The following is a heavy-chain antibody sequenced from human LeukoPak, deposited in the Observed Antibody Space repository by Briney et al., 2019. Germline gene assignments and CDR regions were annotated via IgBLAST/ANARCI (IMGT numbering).Heavy chain of an antibody. V-gene: IGHV3-7*03. CDR1: GFTFSNAW. CDR3: ARSSYSSSSSV. CDR2: INSDGSEG. J-gene: IGHJ3*01. D-gene: IGHD6-6*01. Sequence: QTGGSLRLSCAASGFTFSNAWMNWVRQAPGKGLEWVASINSDGSEGYYADVVKGRFTISRDNAKNSLYLQINSLRAEDTAVYYCARSSYSSSSSVWGQGTMVTVSS.